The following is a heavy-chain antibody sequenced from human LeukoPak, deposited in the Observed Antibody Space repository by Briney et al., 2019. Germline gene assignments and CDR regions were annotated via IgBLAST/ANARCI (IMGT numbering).Heavy chain of an antibody. J-gene: IGHJ1*01. D-gene: IGHD3-22*01. CDR2: IYHSGRT. CDR3: ARWRYYDGSGYLE. Sequence: PSETLSLTCSVSGDSVSRSDSYWDWIRQAPGKGLEWIGTIYHSGRTYYSPSLKSRVTMSVDPSNNQFSLNLRSVTAADTAVYYCARWRYYDGSGYLEWGQGTLLSVSS. CDR1: GDSVSRSDSY. V-gene: IGHV4-39*01.